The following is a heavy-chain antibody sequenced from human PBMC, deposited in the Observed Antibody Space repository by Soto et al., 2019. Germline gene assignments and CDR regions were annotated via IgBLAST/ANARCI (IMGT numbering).Heavy chain of an antibody. CDR2: ISGSGGST. D-gene: IGHD2-15*01. CDR1: GFTFISYA. Sequence: GSLRLSCAASGFTFISYAMSWVRQAPGKGLEWVSAISGSGGSTYYADSVKGRFTISRDNSKNTLYLQMNSLRAEDTAVYFCAKECQGAPGRGADNWGKGIPVTGCS. J-gene: IGHJ4*02. CDR3: AKECQGAPGRGADN. V-gene: IGHV3-23*01.